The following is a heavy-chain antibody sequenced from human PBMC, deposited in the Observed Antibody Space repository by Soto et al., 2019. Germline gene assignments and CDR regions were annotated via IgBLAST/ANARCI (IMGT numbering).Heavy chain of an antibody. D-gene: IGHD6-19*01. V-gene: IGHV3-21*01. CDR1: GFTFSSYS. Sequence: GGSLRLSCVASGFTFSSYSMNWVRQAPGKGLEWVSSISSSSSYIYYADSVKGRFTISRDNAKNSLYLQMNSLRAEDTAVYYCASGIAVAGNNWFDPWGQGTLVTVSS. J-gene: IGHJ5*02. CDR2: ISSSSSYI. CDR3: ASGIAVAGNNWFDP.